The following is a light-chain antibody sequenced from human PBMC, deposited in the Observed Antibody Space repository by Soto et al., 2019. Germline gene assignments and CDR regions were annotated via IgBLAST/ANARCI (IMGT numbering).Light chain of an antibody. Sequence: EILMTQSPATLSVSPGGRATLSCRASQSISDTLAWYQQRPGQAPRLLIYSASRRATGFPARFSGSGSGTDFTLTISSLQSEDFAAYYCQQYNNWPWTFGQGTKVDIK. V-gene: IGKV3-15*01. CDR3: QQYNNWPWT. CDR2: SAS. J-gene: IGKJ1*01. CDR1: QSISDT.